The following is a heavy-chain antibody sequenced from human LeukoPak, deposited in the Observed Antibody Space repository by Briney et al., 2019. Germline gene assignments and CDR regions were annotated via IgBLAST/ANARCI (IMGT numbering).Heavy chain of an antibody. Sequence: ASVKVSCKASGYTFTGYHMHWVRQAPGQGLEWIGWINPNSGCTNYAQNFQGRVTMARDTSISTVYLDLSRLKSDDTDVYYCAREAATHYYDPRGYGHGAFDIWGHGTIVTVSS. V-gene: IGHV1-2*02. J-gene: IGHJ3*02. CDR1: GYTFTGYH. CDR2: INPNSGCT. CDR3: AREAATHYYDPRGYGHGAFDI. D-gene: IGHD3-22*01.